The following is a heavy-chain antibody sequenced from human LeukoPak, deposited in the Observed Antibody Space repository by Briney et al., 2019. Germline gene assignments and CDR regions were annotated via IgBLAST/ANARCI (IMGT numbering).Heavy chain of an antibody. CDR2: INPSGGST. CDR1: GYTFTGYY. CDR3: ARDGQRRRITIFGVVITPYYFDY. J-gene: IGHJ4*02. Sequence: ASVKVSCKASGYTFTGYYMHWVRQAPGQGLEWMGIINPSGGSTSYAQKFQGRVTMTRDTSTSTVYMELSSLRSEDTAVYYCARDGQRRRITIFGVVITPYYFDYWGQGTLVTVSS. V-gene: IGHV1-46*01. D-gene: IGHD3-3*01.